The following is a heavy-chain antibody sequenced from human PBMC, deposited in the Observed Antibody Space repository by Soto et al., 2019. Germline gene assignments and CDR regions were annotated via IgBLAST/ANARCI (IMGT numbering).Heavy chain of an antibody. D-gene: IGHD2-21*01. CDR1: GFTFSSYE. J-gene: IGHJ6*02. CDR3: ARDRDELVGIFPYYYGMDV. CDR2: ISSSGRTT. Sequence: GGSLRLSCAASGFTFSSYEMIWVRQAPGKGLEWVSYISSSGRTTYYADSVKGRLTISRDNAKNSLSLQMNSLRADDTAVYYCARDRDELVGIFPYYYGMDVWGQGTTVTVSS. V-gene: IGHV3-48*03.